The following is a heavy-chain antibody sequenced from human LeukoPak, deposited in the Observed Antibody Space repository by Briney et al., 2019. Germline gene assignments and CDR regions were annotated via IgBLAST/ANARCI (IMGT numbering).Heavy chain of an antibody. V-gene: IGHV1-2*02. J-gene: IGHJ2*01. CDR2: INPNSGGT. CDR3: ARARGIYSSSSFWYFDL. Sequence: GASVKVSCKASGYTFTDHHMHWVRQAPGQGLEWMGWINPNSGGTNYAQKFQGRVTMTRDTSISTAYMELSRLRSDDTAVYYCARARGIYSSSSFWYFDLWGRGTLVTVSS. CDR1: GYTFTDHH. D-gene: IGHD6-6*01.